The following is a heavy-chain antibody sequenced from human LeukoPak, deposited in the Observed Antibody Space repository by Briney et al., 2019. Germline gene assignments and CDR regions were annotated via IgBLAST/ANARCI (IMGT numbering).Heavy chain of an antibody. CDR2: IIPIFGTA. D-gene: IGHD5-18*01. Sequence: SVKVSCKASGGTFNSYAISWVRQAPGQGLEWMGGIIPIFGTANYAQKFQGRVTITTDESTSKAYMELSSLRSEDTAVYYCARVGMVTRWFDPWGQGTLVTVSS. J-gene: IGHJ5*02. CDR1: GGTFNSYA. V-gene: IGHV1-69*05. CDR3: ARVGMVTRWFDP.